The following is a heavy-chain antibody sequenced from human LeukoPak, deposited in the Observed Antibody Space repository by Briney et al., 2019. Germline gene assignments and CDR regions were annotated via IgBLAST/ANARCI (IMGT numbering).Heavy chain of an antibody. CDR1: GFTFSSYA. CDR2: ISGSGGST. CDR3: ARDDNYSDYGSLN. Sequence: GGSLRLSCAASGFTFSSYAMSWVRQAPGKGLEWVSAISGSGGSTYYADSVKGRFTISRDNSKNTLYLQMNSLRAGDTAVYYCARDDNYSDYGSLNWGQGTLVTVSS. D-gene: IGHD4-11*01. J-gene: IGHJ4*02. V-gene: IGHV3-23*01.